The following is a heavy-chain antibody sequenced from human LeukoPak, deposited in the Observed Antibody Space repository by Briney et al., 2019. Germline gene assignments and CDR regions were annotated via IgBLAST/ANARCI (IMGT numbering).Heavy chain of an antibody. Sequence: GGSLRLSCAASGFTFSIYAMSWVRQAPGKGLECVSANSGSGGSTYYADSVKGRFTISRDNSKNTLYLQMNSLRAEDTAVYYCAKAGMYQLLAFFDYWGQGTLVTVSS. J-gene: IGHJ4*02. V-gene: IGHV3-23*01. CDR2: NSGSGGST. CDR3: AKAGMYQLLAFFDY. CDR1: GFTFSIYA. D-gene: IGHD2-2*01.